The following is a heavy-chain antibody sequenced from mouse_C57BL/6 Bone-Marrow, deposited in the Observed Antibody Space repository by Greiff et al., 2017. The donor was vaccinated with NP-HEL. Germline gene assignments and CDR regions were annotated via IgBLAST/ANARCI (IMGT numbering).Heavy chain of an antibody. CDR1: GYTFTSYW. D-gene: IGHD1-1*01. V-gene: IGHV1-55*01. CDR2: IYPGSGST. Sequence: VQLQQPGAELVKPGASVKMSCKASGYTFTSYWITWVKQRPGQGLEWIGDIYPGSGSTNYNGKFKSKATLTVDTSSSTAYMQLSSLTSEDSAVYYCAIITTVVANWYFDVWGTGTTVTVSS. J-gene: IGHJ1*03. CDR3: AIITTVVANWYFDV.